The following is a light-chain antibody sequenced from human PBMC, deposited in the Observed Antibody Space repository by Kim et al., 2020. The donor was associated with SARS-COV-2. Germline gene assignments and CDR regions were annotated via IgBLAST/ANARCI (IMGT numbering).Light chain of an antibody. CDR2: GKN. CDR1: SLKTYY. J-gene: IGLJ2*01. V-gene: IGLV3-19*02. Sequence: SSELTQDPAVSVALGQTVRITCQGDSLKTYYATWYQQKPGQAPVRVIFGKNNRPSGIPQRFSGSNSGNTASLTITGAQAEDEADYYCDSWDSSGNHNVVFGGGTQLTVL. CDR3: DSWDSSGNHNVV.